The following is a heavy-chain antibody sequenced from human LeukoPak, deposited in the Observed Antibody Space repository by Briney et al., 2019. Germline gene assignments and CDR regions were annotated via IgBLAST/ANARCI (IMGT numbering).Heavy chain of an antibody. Sequence: GASVKVSCKVSGYTLTELSMHWVRQAPGKGLEWMGGFDPEDGETIYAQKFQGRVTMTGNTSTDTAYMELSSLRSEDTAVYYCATVSSVDTAMAPADQGKNAFDIWGQGTMVTVSS. CDR2: FDPEDGET. CDR3: ATVSSVDTAMAPADQGKNAFDI. CDR1: GYTLTELS. J-gene: IGHJ3*02. D-gene: IGHD5-18*01. V-gene: IGHV1-24*01.